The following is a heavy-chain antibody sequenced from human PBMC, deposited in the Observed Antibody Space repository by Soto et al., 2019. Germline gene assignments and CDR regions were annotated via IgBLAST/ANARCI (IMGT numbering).Heavy chain of an antibody. V-gene: IGHV1-69*13. Sequence: ASVKVSCKASGGTFSSYAISWVRQAPGQGLEWMGGIIPIFGTANYAQKFQGRVTITADESTSTAYMELSSLRSEDTAVYYCARDYYDSSGYSINNWFDPWGQGTLVTVSS. CDR1: GGTFSSYA. D-gene: IGHD3-22*01. CDR3: ARDYYDSSGYSINNWFDP. J-gene: IGHJ5*02. CDR2: IIPIFGTA.